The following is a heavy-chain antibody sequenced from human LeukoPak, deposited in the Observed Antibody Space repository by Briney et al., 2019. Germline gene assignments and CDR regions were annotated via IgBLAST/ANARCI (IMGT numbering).Heavy chain of an antibody. CDR2: INHSGST. V-gene: IGHV4-34*01. Sequence: SETLSLTCTVSGGSISSYYWSWIRQPPGKGLEWIGEINHSGSTNYNPSLKSRVTISVDTSKNQFSLKLSSVTAADTAVYYCARGDYGDYWIDYWGQGTLVTVSS. J-gene: IGHJ4*02. CDR3: ARGDYGDYWIDY. D-gene: IGHD4-17*01. CDR1: GGSISSYY.